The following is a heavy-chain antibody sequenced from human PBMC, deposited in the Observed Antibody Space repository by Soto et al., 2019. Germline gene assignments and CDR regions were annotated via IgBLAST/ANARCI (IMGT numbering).Heavy chain of an antibody. CDR1: GFTFSSYG. CDR2: IWYDGSNK. D-gene: IGHD3-16*01. J-gene: IGHJ6*02. V-gene: IGHV3-33*01. CDR3: ARGEKLRGPYYYYGMDV. Sequence: PGGSLRLSCAASGFTFSSYGMHWVRQAPGKGLEWVAVIWYDGSNKYYADSVKGRFTISRDNSKNTLYLQMNSLRAEDTAVYYCARGEKLRGPYYYYGMDVWGQGTTVTGSS.